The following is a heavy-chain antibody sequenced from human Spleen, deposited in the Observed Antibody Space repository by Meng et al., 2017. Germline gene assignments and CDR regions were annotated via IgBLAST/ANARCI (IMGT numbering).Heavy chain of an antibody. Sequence: GGSLRLSCAASGFTFSSYAMHWVRQAPGKGLEWVAVISYDGSNKYYADSVKGRFTISRDNSKNTLYLQMNSLRAEDTAVYYCARGGLYYDYVWGSYRPFDYWGQATLVTVSS. CDR2: ISYDGSNK. CDR1: GFTFSSYA. V-gene: IGHV3-30*01. CDR3: ARGGLYYDYVWGSYRPFDY. D-gene: IGHD3-16*02. J-gene: IGHJ4*02.